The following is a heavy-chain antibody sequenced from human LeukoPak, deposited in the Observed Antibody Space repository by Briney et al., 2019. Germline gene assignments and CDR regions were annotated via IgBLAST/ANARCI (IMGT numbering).Heavy chain of an antibody. D-gene: IGHD5-18*01. Sequence: ASVKVSCKASGYTFTGYYMHWVRQAPGQGLEWMGWINPNSGGTNYAQKFQGRVTMTRDTSISTAYMKLSRLRSDDTAVYYCARIGVQLWVDTPDYWGQGTLVTVSS. J-gene: IGHJ4*02. V-gene: IGHV1-2*02. CDR1: GYTFTGYY. CDR3: ARIGVQLWVDTPDY. CDR2: INPNSGGT.